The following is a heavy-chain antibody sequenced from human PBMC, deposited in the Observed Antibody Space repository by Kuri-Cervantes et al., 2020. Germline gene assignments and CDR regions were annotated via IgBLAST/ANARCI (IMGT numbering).Heavy chain of an antibody. J-gene: IGHJ4*02. D-gene: IGHD7-27*01. CDR3: TRTVRNWGFDDY. CDR2: IIPIFGTA. V-gene: IGHV1-69*05. CDR1: GGTFSSYA. Sequence: SVKVSCKASGGTFSSYAISWVRQAPGQGLEWMGGIIPIFGTANYAQKFQGRVTITTDESTNTAYMELSSLRSEDTAVYYCTRTVRNWGFDDYWGQGTPVTVSS.